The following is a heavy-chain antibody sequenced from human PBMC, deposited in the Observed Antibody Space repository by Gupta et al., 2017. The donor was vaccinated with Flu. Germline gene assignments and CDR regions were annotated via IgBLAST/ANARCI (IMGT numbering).Heavy chain of an antibody. V-gene: IGHV3-30*18. Sequence: QVLLVQSGGGVVQPGPSLRLSCAASGFTFSDYGMNWVRPAPGKGLEWMAFMSDDGSNQWYADSVRGRFTISRDNSKNTLFLQMNSLRADDTAVYYCAKGGRHNWNYDGDYWGQGSLVTVSS. CDR3: AKGGRHNWNYDGDY. CDR2: MSDDGSNQ. D-gene: IGHD1-7*01. J-gene: IGHJ4*02. CDR1: GFTFSDYG.